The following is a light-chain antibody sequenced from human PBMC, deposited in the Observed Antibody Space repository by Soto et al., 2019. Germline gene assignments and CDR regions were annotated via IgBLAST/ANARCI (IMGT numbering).Light chain of an antibody. CDR3: AAWDDSLIV. J-gene: IGLJ2*01. V-gene: IGLV1-44*01. Sequence: QSVLTQPPSASGTPGQRVTISCSGSSSNIGSNTVNWYQQLPGTAPKLLIYSNNQRPSGVPDRFSGSKSGTSASLAISGLQSEDGADYYCAAWDDSLIVFGGGTKLTVL. CDR2: SNN. CDR1: SSNIGSNT.